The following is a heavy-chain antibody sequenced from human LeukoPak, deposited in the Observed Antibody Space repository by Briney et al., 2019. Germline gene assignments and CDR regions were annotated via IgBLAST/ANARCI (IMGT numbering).Heavy chain of an antibody. CDR2: INHRGST. D-gene: IGHD3-10*01. V-gene: IGHV4-38-2*02. Sequence: PSETLSLTCTVSGFSISSGYYWGWIRQSPGKGLEWIGEINHRGSTNYNPSLKRRVTMSLDTSKNQFSLKLSSVTAADTAVYYCAKSLYGSGSYYNWFDPWGQGTLVTVSS. J-gene: IGHJ5*02. CDR3: AKSLYGSGSYYNWFDP. CDR1: GFSISSGYY.